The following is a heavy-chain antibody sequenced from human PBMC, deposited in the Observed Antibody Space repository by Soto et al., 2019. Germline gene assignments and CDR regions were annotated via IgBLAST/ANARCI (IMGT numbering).Heavy chain of an antibody. J-gene: IGHJ5*02. CDR1: GGSISSSY. CDR2: IYDDGSA. Sequence: SETLSLTCTVSGGSISSSYWSWIRQPPGKGLEWLAYIYDDGSANYNPSLKSRATISLDMSKNQFSLKLTSVTAADTAVYYCARDKYCSGGSCRKNWFDPWGQGTLVTV. CDR3: ARDKYCSGGSCRKNWFDP. V-gene: IGHV4-59*01. D-gene: IGHD2-15*01.